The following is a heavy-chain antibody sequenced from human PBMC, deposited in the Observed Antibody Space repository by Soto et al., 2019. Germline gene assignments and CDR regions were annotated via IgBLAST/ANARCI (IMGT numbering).Heavy chain of an antibody. V-gene: IGHV3-48*03. CDR3: ARGYDFWSGYYQLFDP. CDR1: GFTFSSYE. CDR2: ISSSGSTI. J-gene: IGHJ5*02. Sequence: PXVSLRLSCAASGFTFSSYEMNWVRQAPGKGLEWVSYISSSGSTIYYADSVKGRFTISRDNAKNSLYLQMKSLRAEDTAVYYCARGYDFWSGYYQLFDPWGQGTLVTVSS. D-gene: IGHD3-3*01.